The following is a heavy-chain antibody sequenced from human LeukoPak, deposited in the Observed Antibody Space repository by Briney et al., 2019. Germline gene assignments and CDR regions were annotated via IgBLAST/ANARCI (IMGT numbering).Heavy chain of an antibody. J-gene: IGHJ4*02. D-gene: IGHD2-15*01. CDR1: GFTFSSYA. CDR2: ISYDGSNK. CDR3: ARDLKAYIVVVVAATPGY. Sequence: GRSLRLPCAASGFTFSSYAMHWVRQAPGKGLEWVAVISYDGSNKYYADSVKGRFTISRDNSKNTLYLQMNSLRAEDTAVYYCARDLKAYIVVVVAATPGYWGQGTLVTVSS. V-gene: IGHV3-30-3*01.